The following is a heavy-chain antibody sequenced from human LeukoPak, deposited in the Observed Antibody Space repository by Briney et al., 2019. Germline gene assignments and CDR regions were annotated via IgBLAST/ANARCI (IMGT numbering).Heavy chain of an antibody. CDR1: GFSFSSYW. CDR2: INSDGSST. J-gene: IGHJ4*02. V-gene: IGHV3-74*01. D-gene: IGHD5-12*01. CDR3: ARDRGYPRRFDF. Sequence: GGSLRLSCAAFGFSFSSYWMHWVRQAPGKGLVWVSRINSDGSSTNYADSVEGRFTISRDNAKNTLYLQMNSLRAEDTVVYYCARDRGYPRRFDFWGQGALVTVSS.